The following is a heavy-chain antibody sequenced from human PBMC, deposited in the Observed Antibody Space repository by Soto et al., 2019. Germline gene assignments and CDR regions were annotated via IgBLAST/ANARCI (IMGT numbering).Heavy chain of an antibody. Sequence: GSLRLSCAASGFTFSSYAMHWVRQAPGKGLEWVAVISYDGSNKYYADSVKGRFTISRDNSKNTLYLQMNSLRAEDTAVYYCARVAAYGFYYYYYGMDVWGQGTTVTVSS. CDR1: GFTFSSYA. D-gene: IGHD6-6*01. CDR3: ARVAAYGFYYYYYGMDV. J-gene: IGHJ6*02. CDR2: ISYDGSNK. V-gene: IGHV3-30-3*01.